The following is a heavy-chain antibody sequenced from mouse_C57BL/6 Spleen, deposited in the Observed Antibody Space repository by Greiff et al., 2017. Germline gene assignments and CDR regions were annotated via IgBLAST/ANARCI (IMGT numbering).Heavy chain of an antibody. CDR1: GYTFTSYW. Sequence: QVQLQQPGAELVKPGASVKLSCKASGYTFTSYWMHWVKQRPGQGLEWIGMIHPNSGSTNYNEKLQSKATLTVDKSSSTAYMQLSSLTSEDSAVYYCARSYSFERVPFDYWGQGTTLTVSS. J-gene: IGHJ2*01. V-gene: IGHV1-64*01. CDR3: ARSYSFERVPFDY. CDR2: IHPNSGST.